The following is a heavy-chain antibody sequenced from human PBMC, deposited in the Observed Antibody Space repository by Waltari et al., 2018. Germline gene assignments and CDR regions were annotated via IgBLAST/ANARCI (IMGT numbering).Heavy chain of an antibody. Sequence: QVQLQESGPGLVKPSETLSLTCTVSGYSISSGYYWGWIRQPPGKGLEWIGSIYHSESTYYHPSLKSRVTISVDTSKNQVTLKLSSVTAADTAVYYCARDLGAGYSYGNDAFDIWGQGTMVTVSS. CDR3: ARDLGAGYSYGNDAFDI. J-gene: IGHJ3*02. CDR1: GYSISSGYY. CDR2: IYHSEST. D-gene: IGHD5-18*01. V-gene: IGHV4-38-2*02.